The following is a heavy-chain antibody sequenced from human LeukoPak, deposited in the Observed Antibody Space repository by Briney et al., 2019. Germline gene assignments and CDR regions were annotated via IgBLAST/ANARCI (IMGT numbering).Heavy chain of an antibody. D-gene: IGHD3-22*01. CDR1: GGTFSSYP. V-gene: IGHV1-69*13. Sequence: SVKVSCKASGGTFSSYPITWVRQAPGQGLEWMGGIIPISATANYAQKFQGRVTITADESTSTAYMELSSLRSEDTAVYYCARDRDYYDSSNYYYAADYWDQGTLVTVSS. CDR2: IIPISATA. CDR3: ARDRDYYDSSNYYYAADY. J-gene: IGHJ4*02.